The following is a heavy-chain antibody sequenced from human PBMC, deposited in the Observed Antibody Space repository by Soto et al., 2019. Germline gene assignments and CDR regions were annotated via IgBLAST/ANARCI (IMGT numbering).Heavy chain of an antibody. CDR1: GFTFSSHW. V-gene: IGHV3-7*05. J-gene: IGHJ4*02. CDR2: IKVDGSER. CDR3: ASVAR. D-gene: IGHD2-15*01. Sequence: EVQLVESGGGLVQPGGSLRLSCAASGFTFSSHWMSWVRQAPGKGLEWVANIKVDGSERYYLDSVKGRFTISRDNAKTSLYLQRNGLRAEDTAVYYCASVARRGQGPLVTVSS.